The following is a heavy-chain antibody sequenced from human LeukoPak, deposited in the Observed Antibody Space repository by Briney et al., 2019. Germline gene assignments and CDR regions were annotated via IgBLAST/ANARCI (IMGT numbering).Heavy chain of an antibody. V-gene: IGHV1-69*04. CDR3: ARPNIEWLQPNDAFDI. CDR2: IIPILGIA. Sequence: ASVKVSCKASGGTFSSYAISWVRQAPGHGLEWMGRIIPILGIANYAQKFQGRVTITADKSTSTAYMELSSLRSEDTAVYYCARPNIEWLQPNDAFDIWGQGTMVTVSS. D-gene: IGHD5-12*01. J-gene: IGHJ3*02. CDR1: GGTFSSYA.